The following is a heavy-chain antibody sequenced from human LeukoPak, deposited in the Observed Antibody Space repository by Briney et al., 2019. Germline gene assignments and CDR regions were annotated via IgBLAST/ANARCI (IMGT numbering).Heavy chain of an antibody. V-gene: IGHV3-23*01. CDR3: AKETFYYDGTGYYHDGYFDH. CDR2: ISGNGRGT. CDR1: GFTFATHD. Sequence: GGSLRLSCAASGFTFATHDMSWVRQAPGKGLEWVSAISGNGRGTYYADSVRGRFNISRDNSNNMVYLQMNSLRAEDTALYFCAKETFYYDGTGYYHDGYFDHWGQGAQVSVSS. J-gene: IGHJ4*02. D-gene: IGHD3-22*01.